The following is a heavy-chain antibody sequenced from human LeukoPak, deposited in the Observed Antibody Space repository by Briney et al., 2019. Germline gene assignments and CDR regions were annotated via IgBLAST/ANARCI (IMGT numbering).Heavy chain of an antibody. J-gene: IGHJ3*02. V-gene: IGHV3-21*01. D-gene: IGHD2-21*02. Sequence: GGSLRLSCAASGFTLSSYTMNWVRQAPGKGLEWVSSISSSSTYLDYADSLKGRFTISRDNAKNSLYLQMNSLGAEDTAVYYCARRSYCGGDCYGSDAFDIWGQGTMVTVSS. CDR2: ISSSSTYL. CDR3: ARRSYCGGDCYGSDAFDI. CDR1: GFTLSSYT.